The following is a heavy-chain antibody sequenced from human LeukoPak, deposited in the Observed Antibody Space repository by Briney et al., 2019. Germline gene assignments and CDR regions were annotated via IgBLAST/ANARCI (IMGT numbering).Heavy chain of an antibody. CDR2: IHYSGNT. CDR3: AREKPYYYYMDV. CDR1: GGSISSYY. Sequence: PSETLSLTCSVSGGSISSYYWSWIRQPPGKGLEWIGYIHYSGNTRYNPSLKSRVTISVDTSQNQFSLKLTSVTAADTAVYYCAREKPYYYYMDVWGKGTTVTVSS. J-gene: IGHJ6*03. V-gene: IGHV4-59*01. D-gene: IGHD1-14*01.